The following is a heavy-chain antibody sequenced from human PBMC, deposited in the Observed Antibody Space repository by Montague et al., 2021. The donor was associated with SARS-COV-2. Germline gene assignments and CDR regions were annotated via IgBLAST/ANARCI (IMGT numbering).Heavy chain of an antibody. D-gene: IGHD3-10*01. CDR2: ISNDGNHK. V-gene: IGHV3-30*04. Sequence: SLRLSCAASGFLFSDYAMHWVRRAPGKGLEWVSLISNDGNHKYYSDSVKGRFTISRDNSKNMVYLQANSLKRDDTALYYCARGPMVRGARYYFDYWGQGTLVSVSS. CDR3: ARGPMVRGARYYFDY. CDR1: GFLFSDYA. J-gene: IGHJ4*02.